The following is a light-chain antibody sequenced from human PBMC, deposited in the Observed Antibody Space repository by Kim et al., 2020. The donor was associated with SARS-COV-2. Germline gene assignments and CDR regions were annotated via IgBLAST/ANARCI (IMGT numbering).Light chain of an antibody. CDR2: WGF. CDR1: QSLLHTNGYNY. J-gene: IGKJ2*01. CDR3: MQALQTPPYT. V-gene: IGKV2-28*01. Sequence: DIVMTQSPLSLTVSPGEPASISCRSSQSLLHTNGYNYFDWYLKKPGQSPQLLIYWGFNRASGVPDRFSGSGSGTAFTLKISRVEAEDVGIYYCMQALQTPPYTFGQGTKLEI.